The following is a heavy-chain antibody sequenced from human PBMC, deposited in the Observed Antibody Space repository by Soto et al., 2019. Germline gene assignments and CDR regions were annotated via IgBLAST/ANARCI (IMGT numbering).Heavy chain of an antibody. D-gene: IGHD3-10*01. Sequence: LSLTCTVSGGSISSSSYYWGWIRQPPGKGLEWIGSIYYSGSTYYNPSLKSRVTISVDTSKNQFSLKLSSVTAADTAVYYCARHERYYGSGSFWFDPWGQGXLVTVPS. V-gene: IGHV4-39*01. CDR2: IYYSGST. CDR1: GGSISSSSYY. CDR3: ARHERYYGSGSFWFDP. J-gene: IGHJ5*02.